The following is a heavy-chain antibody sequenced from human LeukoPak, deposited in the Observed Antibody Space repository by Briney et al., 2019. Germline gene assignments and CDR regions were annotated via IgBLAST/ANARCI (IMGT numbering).Heavy chain of an antibody. CDR1: GFTLSSYG. CDR3: AKLACSGTSCYPFDY. J-gene: IGHJ4*02. Sequence: GGSLRLSCAASGFTLSSYGMHWVRQAPGKGLEWVAVISYDGSNKYYADSVKGRFTISRDNSKNTLYLQMNSLRAEDTAVYYCAKLACSGTSCYPFDYWGQGTLVTVSS. D-gene: IGHD2-2*01. CDR2: ISYDGSNK. V-gene: IGHV3-30*18.